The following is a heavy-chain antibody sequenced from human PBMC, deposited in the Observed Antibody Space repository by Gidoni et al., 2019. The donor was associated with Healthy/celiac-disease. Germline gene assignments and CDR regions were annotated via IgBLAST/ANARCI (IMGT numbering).Heavy chain of an antibody. Sequence: EVQLVESGGGLVQPGGSLRLSCAASGFTFRSYSMNWVRQAPGKGLEWVSYISSSSSTIYYADSVKGRFTISRDNAKNSLYLQMNSLRAEDTAVYYCARDQDNWNDVGYFDYWGQGTLVTVSS. D-gene: IGHD1-1*01. CDR3: ARDQDNWNDVGYFDY. V-gene: IGHV3-48*01. CDR1: GFTFRSYS. J-gene: IGHJ4*02. CDR2: ISSSSSTI.